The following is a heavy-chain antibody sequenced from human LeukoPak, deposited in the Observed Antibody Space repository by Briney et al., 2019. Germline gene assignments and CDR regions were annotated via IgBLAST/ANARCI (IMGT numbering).Heavy chain of an antibody. CDR2: YTGST. CDR1: GGSISSSTYY. J-gene: IGHJ4*02. V-gene: IGHV4-39*01. D-gene: IGHD6-6*01. Sequence: PSETLSLTRTVSGGSISSSTYYWGWIRQPPGKGLEWIGSYTGSTDYNPSLKSRVAISVDASKSQISLRLSSVTAADTAVYYCARPYSSSSTDYFDYWGQGTLVTVSS. CDR3: ARPYSSSSTDYFDY.